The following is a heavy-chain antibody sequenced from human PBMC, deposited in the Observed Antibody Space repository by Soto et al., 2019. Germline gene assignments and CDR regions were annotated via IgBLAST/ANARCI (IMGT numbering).Heavy chain of an antibody. J-gene: IGHJ4*02. CDR2: ISGSGGST. CDR3: AKDVSYSSSWYDY. Sequence: PGGSLRLSCAASGFTFSSYAMSWVRQAPGKGLEWVSAISGSGGSTYYADSVKGRFTISRDKSKNTLYLQMNSLRAEDTAVYYCAKDVSYSSSWYDYWGQGTQVTVSS. V-gene: IGHV3-23*01. CDR1: GFTFSSYA. D-gene: IGHD6-13*01.